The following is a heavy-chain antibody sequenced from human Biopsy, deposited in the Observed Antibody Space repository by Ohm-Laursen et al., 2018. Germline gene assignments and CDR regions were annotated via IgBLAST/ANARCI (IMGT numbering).Heavy chain of an antibody. D-gene: IGHD3-16*01. V-gene: IGHV3-23*01. CDR3: ARDLTWGSYFDS. CDR2: IRGSGLTT. CDR1: GFILNNYG. Sequence: SLRLSCAAGFILNNYGLSWVRQAPGKGLEWVSAIRGSGLTTFYTDSVKGRFTISRDNSKNTLSLQMNSLRAEDTAVYYCARDLTWGSYFDSWGQGSLVTVSS. J-gene: IGHJ4*02.